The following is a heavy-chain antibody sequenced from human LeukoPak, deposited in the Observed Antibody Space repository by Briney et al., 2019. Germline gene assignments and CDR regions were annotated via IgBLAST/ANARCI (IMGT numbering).Heavy chain of an antibody. CDR3: ARTKPFGSGSYYGPEARGWFDP. D-gene: IGHD3-10*01. J-gene: IGHJ5*02. CDR2: ISTNNGYT. Sequence: GASVKVSCKASGYTFTTYSITWVRQAPGQGLEWMGWISTNNGYTNSAQKLQGRVTMTTDTSTSTAYMELRSLRSDDTAVYYCARTKPFGSGSYYGPEARGWFDPWGQGTLVTVSS. CDR1: GYTFTTYS. V-gene: IGHV1-18*01.